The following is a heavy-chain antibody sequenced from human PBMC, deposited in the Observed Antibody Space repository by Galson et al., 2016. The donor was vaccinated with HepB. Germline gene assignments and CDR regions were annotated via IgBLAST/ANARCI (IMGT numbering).Heavy chain of an antibody. CDR3: ARELVRSAFGL. J-gene: IGHJ3*01. D-gene: IGHD6-6*01. Sequence: SLRLSCAGSGFTFSTSGLNWVRQAPGKGLQWISYISSSISTIYYADSVVGRFTISRDNAKNSVYLQMNNLRDEDTGFYYCARELVRSAFGLWGQGTLVTVSS. V-gene: IGHV3-48*02. CDR2: ISSSISTI. CDR1: GFTFSTSG.